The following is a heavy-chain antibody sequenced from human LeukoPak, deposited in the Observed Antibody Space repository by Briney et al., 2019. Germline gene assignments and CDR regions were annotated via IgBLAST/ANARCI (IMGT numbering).Heavy chain of an antibody. V-gene: IGHV3-48*02. Sequence: PGGSLRLSCAASGFPFTTYSMNWVRQAPGKGLEWLSYIRTSDTTIYYADPVKGRFTISTDIAKNSLYLQMSSLRDEDTAVYYCARDHLWAFDYWGQGTLVTVSS. J-gene: IGHJ4*02. CDR1: GFPFTTYS. CDR2: IRTSDTTI. D-gene: IGHD3-10*01. CDR3: ARDHLWAFDY.